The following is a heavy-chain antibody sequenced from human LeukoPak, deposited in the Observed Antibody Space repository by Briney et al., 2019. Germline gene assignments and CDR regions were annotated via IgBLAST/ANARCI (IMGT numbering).Heavy chain of an antibody. CDR2: IYYSGST. D-gene: IGHD4-17*01. J-gene: IGHJ6*02. CDR1: GGSISSGGYS. V-gene: IGHV4-61*08. CDR3: ARHNYGDYSHYYYGMDV. Sequence: SETLSLTCAVSGGSISSGGYSWSWIRQPPGKGLEWIGYIYYSGSTNYNPSLKSRVTISVDTSKNQFSLKLSSVTAADTAVYYCARHNYGDYSHYYYGMDVWGQGTTVTVSS.